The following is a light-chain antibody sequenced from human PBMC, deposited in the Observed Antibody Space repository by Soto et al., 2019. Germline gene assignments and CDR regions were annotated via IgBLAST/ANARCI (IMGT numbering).Light chain of an antibody. CDR3: QQYNSYSPT. V-gene: IGKV1-5*01. CDR2: DAS. CDR1: QSISSW. J-gene: IGKJ4*01. Sequence: DIQMTQSPSTLSACVGDRVTITCRASQSISSWLAWYQQKPGKAPKLLIYDASSLESGVPSRFSGSGSGTEFTLTISSLQPDDFATYYCQQYNSYSPTFGGGTKV.